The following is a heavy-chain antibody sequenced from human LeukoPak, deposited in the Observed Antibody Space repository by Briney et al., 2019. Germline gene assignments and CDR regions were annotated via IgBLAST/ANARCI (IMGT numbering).Heavy chain of an antibody. Sequence: VASVKVSCKASGYTFTSYGISWVRQAPGQGLEWMGGIIPIFGTANYAQKFQGRVTITADESTSTAYMELSSLRSEDTAVYYCARGGNDYGDYDYWGQGTLVTVSS. V-gene: IGHV1-69*13. D-gene: IGHD4-17*01. CDR3: ARGGNDYGDYDY. CDR2: IIPIFGTA. CDR1: GYTFTSYG. J-gene: IGHJ4*02.